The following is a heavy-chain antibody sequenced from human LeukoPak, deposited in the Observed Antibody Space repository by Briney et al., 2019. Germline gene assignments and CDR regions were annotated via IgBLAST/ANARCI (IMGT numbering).Heavy chain of an antibody. Sequence: SGTLSLTCAVSGGSISSSNWWSWVRQPPGKGLEWIGEIYHSGSTNYNPSLKSRVAISVDKSKNQFSLKLSSVTAADTAVYYCAVVTSGYSYGYYYYGMDVWGQGTTVTVSS. J-gene: IGHJ6*02. V-gene: IGHV4-4*02. CDR3: AVVTSGYSYGYYYYGMDV. D-gene: IGHD5-18*01. CDR2: IYHSGST. CDR1: GGSISSSNW.